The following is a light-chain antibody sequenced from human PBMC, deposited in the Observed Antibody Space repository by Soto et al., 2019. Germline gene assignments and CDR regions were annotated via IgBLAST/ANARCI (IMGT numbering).Light chain of an antibody. Sequence: DIQMTQSPSSLSASVGDRVTITCQASLDIITLLNWYQEKPGQTPKLLIFDASNLGVGVPSRFSGGGSGTHFTLTITSLQPEDVATYYCQQYENLPITFGQGTRLEIK. V-gene: IGKV1-33*01. CDR1: LDIITL. CDR2: DAS. J-gene: IGKJ5*01. CDR3: QQYENLPIT.